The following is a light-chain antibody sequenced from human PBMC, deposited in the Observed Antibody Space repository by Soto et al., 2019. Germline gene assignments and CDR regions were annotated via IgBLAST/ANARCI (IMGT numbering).Light chain of an antibody. CDR3: AAWDDSLNEYV. V-gene: IGLV1-44*01. J-gene: IGLJ1*01. CDR2: GNN. CDR1: SSNIGRNS. Sequence: QALVTQAPSVSGTPGQRVTITCSGSSSNIGRNSVNWYQHLPGTAPKLLTHGNNHRPSGVPDRFSGSKSGTSASLAISGLQPEDEADYCCAAWDDSLNEYVFGDGTKLTVL.